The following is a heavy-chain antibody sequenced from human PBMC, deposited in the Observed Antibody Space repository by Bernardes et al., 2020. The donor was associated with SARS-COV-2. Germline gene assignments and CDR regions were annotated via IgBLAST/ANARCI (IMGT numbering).Heavy chain of an antibody. J-gene: IGHJ6*03. CDR2: ISSNGGST. CDR3: VRSEEGGSPVFLYYYYYMDV. V-gene: IGHV3-64D*06. Sequence: GSLRLSCSASGFTFSSYAMHWVRQAPGKGLEYVSAISSNGGSTYYADSVKGRFTISRDNPKNTLYLQMSSLRAEDTAVYYCVRSEEGGSPVFLYYYYYMDVWGKGTTVTVSS. D-gene: IGHD3-3*01. CDR1: GFTFSSYA.